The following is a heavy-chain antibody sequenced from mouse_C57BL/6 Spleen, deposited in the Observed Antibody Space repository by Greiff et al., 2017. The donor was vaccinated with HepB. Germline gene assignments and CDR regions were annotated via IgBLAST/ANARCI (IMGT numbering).Heavy chain of an antibody. J-gene: IGHJ4*01. D-gene: IGHD2-12*01. CDR3: ARHGGGRRDGNYAMDY. Sequence: QVQLKESGPGLVAPSQSLSITCTVSGFSLTSYGVHWVRQPPGKGLEWLVVIWSDGSTTYNSALKSRLSISKDNSKSQVFLKMNSLQTDDTAMYYCARHGGGRRDGNYAMDYWGQGTSVTVSS. CDR1: GFSLTSYG. CDR2: IWSDGST. V-gene: IGHV2-6-1*01.